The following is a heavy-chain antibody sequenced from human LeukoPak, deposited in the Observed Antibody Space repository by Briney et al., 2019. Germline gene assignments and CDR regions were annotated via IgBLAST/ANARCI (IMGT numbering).Heavy chain of an antibody. D-gene: IGHD1-26*01. J-gene: IGHJ3*02. V-gene: IGHV4-59*01. Sequence: ASXTLSLTCTVSGGSISSYYWSWIRQPPGKGLEWIGYIYYSGSTNYNPSLKRRVTISVDTSKNQFSLKLSSVTAADTAVYYCAKEETGRENVAHDAFDIWGQGTMVTVSS. CDR2: IYYSGST. CDR3: AKEETGRENVAHDAFDI. CDR1: GGSISSYY.